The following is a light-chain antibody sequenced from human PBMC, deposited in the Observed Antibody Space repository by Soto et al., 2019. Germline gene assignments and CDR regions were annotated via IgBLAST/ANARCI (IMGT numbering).Light chain of an antibody. CDR3: QQYGSSIP. CDR1: QSVSSSY. V-gene: IGKV3-20*01. CDR2: GAS. Sequence: EIGLKQSPGTLSLYPGERATLSCRASQSVSSSYLAWYQQKPGQAPRLLIYGASSRATGIPDRFSGSGSGTDFTLTISRLEPEDFAVYYCQQYGSSIPFGQGTRLEIK. J-gene: IGKJ5*01.